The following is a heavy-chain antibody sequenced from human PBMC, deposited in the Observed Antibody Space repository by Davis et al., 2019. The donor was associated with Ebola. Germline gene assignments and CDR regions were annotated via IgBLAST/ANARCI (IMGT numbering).Heavy chain of an antibody. CDR1: GFTFSSYA. Sequence: PGGSLRLSCVASGFTFSSYAMSWVRRAPGKGLEWVSAITGSGSGPFYGDSVKGRFIISRDNSKNTLSLQMNSLREDDKATYFCAKGRVWGWTRVYLDYWGQGAQVTVSP. V-gene: IGHV3-23*01. CDR2: ITGSGSGP. J-gene: IGHJ4*02. D-gene: IGHD3-16*01. CDR3: AKGRVWGWTRVYLDY.